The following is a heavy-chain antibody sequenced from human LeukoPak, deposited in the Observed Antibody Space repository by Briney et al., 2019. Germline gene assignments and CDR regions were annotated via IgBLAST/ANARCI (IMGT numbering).Heavy chain of an antibody. V-gene: IGHV3-72*01. CDR2: TRNKAKSYTT. J-gene: IGHJ4*02. CDR1: GFTFSDHY. CDR3: ARDDSGSYSLDY. D-gene: IGHD1-26*01. Sequence: PGGSLRLSCAASGFTFSDHYMDWVRQAPGKGLEWVGRTRNKAKSYTTEYAASVKGRLTISRDDSKNSVYLQMNSLKTEDTAVYYCARDDSGSYSLDYWGQGTLVTVSS.